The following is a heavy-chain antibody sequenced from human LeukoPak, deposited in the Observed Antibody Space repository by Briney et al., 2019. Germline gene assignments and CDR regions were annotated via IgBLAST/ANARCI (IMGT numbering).Heavy chain of an antibody. CDR2: INHSGST. D-gene: IGHD1-26*01. CDR3: ARASISWGATVDY. CDR1: GGSFSGYY. V-gene: IGHV4-34*01. Sequence: SETLSLTCAVYGGSFSGYYWSWIRQPPGKGLEWIGEINHSGSTNYNPSLKRRVTISVDTSKNQFSLKLGSVTAADTAVYYCARASISWGATVDYWGQGTLVTVSS. J-gene: IGHJ4*02.